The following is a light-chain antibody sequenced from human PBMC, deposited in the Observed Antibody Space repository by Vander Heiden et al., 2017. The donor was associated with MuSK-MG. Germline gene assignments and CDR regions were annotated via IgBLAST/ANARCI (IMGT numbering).Light chain of an antibody. CDR2: EVS. CDR1: SSDVGGYHY. Sequence: QSALTQPASVSGSPGQSITISCTGTSSDVGGYHYVPWYQQHHGEAPNLMIYEVSNRPSGVSNRFSGSKSGNTASLTISGLQAEDEADYYCSSYTSSSTHVFGTGTKVTVL. CDR3: SSYTSSSTHV. V-gene: IGLV2-14*01. J-gene: IGLJ1*01.